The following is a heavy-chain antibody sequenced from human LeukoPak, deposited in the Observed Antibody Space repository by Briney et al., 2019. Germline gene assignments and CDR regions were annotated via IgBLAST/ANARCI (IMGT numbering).Heavy chain of an antibody. CDR3: ARVERSGYYNYFDY. CDR2: INPNSGGT. CDR1: GYTFTGYY. Sequence: ASVKVSCKASGYTFTGYYMHWVRQAPGQGLERMGWINPNSGGTNYAQRFQGRVTMTRDTSISTAYMELSRLRSDDTAVYYCARVERSGYYNYFDYWGQGTLVTVSS. D-gene: IGHD3-22*01. V-gene: IGHV1-2*02. J-gene: IGHJ4*02.